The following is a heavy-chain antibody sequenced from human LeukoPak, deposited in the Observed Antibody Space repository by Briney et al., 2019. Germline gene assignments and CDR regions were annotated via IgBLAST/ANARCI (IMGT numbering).Heavy chain of an antibody. J-gene: IGHJ5*02. CDR3: ASVRGYSSGWYASGFDP. CDR1: GGSISRGGYY. V-gene: IGHV4-39*07. Sequence: NPSQTLSLTCAVSGGSISRGGYYWGWIRQPPGKGPEWIGSIYYTGSTNYNPSLKSRVTISLDTSKNQFFLNLRSVTAADTAVYYCASVRGYSSGWYASGFDPWGQGTLVTVSS. CDR2: IYYTGST. D-gene: IGHD6-19*01.